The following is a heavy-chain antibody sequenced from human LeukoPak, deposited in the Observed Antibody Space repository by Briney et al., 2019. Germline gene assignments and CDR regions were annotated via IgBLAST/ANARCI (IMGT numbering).Heavy chain of an antibody. CDR3: ARGVETGLLLRDYFDY. CDR2: IYYSGST. J-gene: IGHJ4*02. D-gene: IGHD3-22*01. V-gene: IGHV4-39*07. CDR1: GGSISGSSYY. Sequence: PSETLSLTCTVSGGSISGSSYYCGWIRQPPGEGLEWNGCIYYSGSTYYNPSLKSRVTISVDTSKNQFSLKLSSVTAADTAVYYCARGVETGLLLRDYFDYWGQGTLVAVSS.